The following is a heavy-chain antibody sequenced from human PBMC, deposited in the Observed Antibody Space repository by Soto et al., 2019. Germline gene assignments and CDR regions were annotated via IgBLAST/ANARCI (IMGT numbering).Heavy chain of an antibody. D-gene: IGHD2-15*01. CDR3: ARLAEYCNGIKCYSNFDF. Sequence: ASVKVSCKTSGYNFTNFDINWVRQAPGRGLVWMGWMNPSSGETGSAQNFQGRVTMTRDISTRTFFMQLTGLRSEDTAIYYCARLAEYCNGIKCYSNFDFWGRGTQVTVSS. CDR2: MNPSSGET. J-gene: IGHJ4*01. V-gene: IGHV1-8*01. CDR1: GYNFTNFD.